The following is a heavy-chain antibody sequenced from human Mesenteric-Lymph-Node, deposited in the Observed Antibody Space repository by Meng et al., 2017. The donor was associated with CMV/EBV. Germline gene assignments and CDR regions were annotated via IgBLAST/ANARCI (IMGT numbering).Heavy chain of an antibody. D-gene: IGHD5-24*01. CDR2: IIPILGIA. Sequence: SVKVSCKASGYTFTSYTISWVRQAPGQGLEWMGRIIPILGIANYAQKFQGRVTITADKSTSTAYMELSSLRSEDTAVYYCARSLGDGYKDYWGQGTLVTVSS. CDR1: GYTFTSYT. V-gene: IGHV1-69*02. J-gene: IGHJ4*02. CDR3: ARSLGDGYKDY.